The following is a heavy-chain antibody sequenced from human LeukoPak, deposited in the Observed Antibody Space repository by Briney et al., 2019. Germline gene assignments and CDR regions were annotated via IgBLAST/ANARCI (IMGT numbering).Heavy chain of an antibody. CDR1: GGSISSYY. J-gene: IGHJ5*02. Sequence: SSETLSLTCTVSGGSISSYYWSWIRQPPGRGLEWIGYIYYSGSTSYNPSLKSRVTISVDTSKNQFSLKLSSVTAADTAVYYCAREVRGVIRWNWFDPWGQGTPVTVSS. D-gene: IGHD3-10*01. CDR3: AREVRGVIRWNWFDP. CDR2: IYYSGST. V-gene: IGHV4-59*01.